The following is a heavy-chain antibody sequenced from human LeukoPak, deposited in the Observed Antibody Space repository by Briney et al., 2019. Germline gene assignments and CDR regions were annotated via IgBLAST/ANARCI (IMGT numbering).Heavy chain of an antibody. V-gene: IGHV5-51*01. CDR3: ARQRSYYDSSGYYYAFDI. D-gene: IGHD3-22*01. CDR1: GYSFTSYW. Sequence: RGESLKISCKGSGYSFTSYWIGWVRQMPGKGLEWMGIIYPGDSDTRYSPSFQGQVTISADKSISTAYLQWSSLKASDTAMYYCARQRSYYDSSGYYYAFDIWGQGTMVTVSS. J-gene: IGHJ3*02. CDR2: IYPGDSDT.